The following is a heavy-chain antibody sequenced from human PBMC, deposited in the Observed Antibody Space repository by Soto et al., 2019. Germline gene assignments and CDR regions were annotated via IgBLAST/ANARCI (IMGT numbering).Heavy chain of an antibody. Sequence: SETLSLTCTVSGGSISSSSYYWGWIRQPPGKGLEWLGSIYYSGRTYYNPSLKSRVTISVDTSKNQFSLKLSSVTAADTAVYYCARHTYYYDSSGYPHPPYYFDYWGQGTLVTVSS. V-gene: IGHV4-39*01. CDR3: ARHTYYYDSSGYPHPPYYFDY. CDR1: GGSISSSSYY. D-gene: IGHD3-22*01. CDR2: IYYSGRT. J-gene: IGHJ4*02.